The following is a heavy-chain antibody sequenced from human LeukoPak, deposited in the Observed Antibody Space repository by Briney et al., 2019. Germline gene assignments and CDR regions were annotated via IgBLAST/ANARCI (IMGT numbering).Heavy chain of an antibody. CDR2: MNPNSGNT. D-gene: IGHD3-10*01. J-gene: IGHJ6*03. CDR1: GYTFTSYD. CDR3: ARAPQWFGESKYYMDV. Sequence: ASVKASCKASGYTFTSYDINWVRQATGQGLEWMGWMNPNSGNTGYAQKFQGRVTMTRNTSISTAYMELSSLRSEDTAVYYCARAPQWFGESKYYMDVWGKGTTVTISS. V-gene: IGHV1-8*01.